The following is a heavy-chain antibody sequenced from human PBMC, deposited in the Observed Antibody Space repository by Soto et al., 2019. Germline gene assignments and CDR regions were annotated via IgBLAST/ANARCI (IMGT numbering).Heavy chain of an antibody. CDR1: GGSISTVGHY. D-gene: IGHD1-1*01. J-gene: IGHJ4*02. Sequence: SSETLSLTCSVSGGSISTVGHYWTWIRQPPGKGLGWIGSIYHTGSTYYSKSLRSRLTMSGDTSKSQFSLMLSSVTAADTAVYYCARATGTLRSRNCDYWGQGSLVPVSS. CDR3: ARATGTLRSRNCDY. CDR2: IYHTGST. V-gene: IGHV4-31*03.